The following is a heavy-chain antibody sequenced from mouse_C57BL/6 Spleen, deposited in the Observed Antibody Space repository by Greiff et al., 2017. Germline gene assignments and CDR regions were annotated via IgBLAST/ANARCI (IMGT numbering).Heavy chain of an antibody. Sequence: EVQVVESGGGLVKPGGSLKLSCAASGFTFSSYAMSWVRQTPEKRLEWVATISDGGSYTYYPDNVKGRFTISRDNAKNNLYLQMSHLKSEDTAMYYCARDHPYYGSSPAWFAYWGQGTLVTVSA. J-gene: IGHJ3*01. V-gene: IGHV5-4*01. D-gene: IGHD1-1*01. CDR2: ISDGGSYT. CDR1: GFTFSSYA. CDR3: ARDHPYYGSSPAWFAY.